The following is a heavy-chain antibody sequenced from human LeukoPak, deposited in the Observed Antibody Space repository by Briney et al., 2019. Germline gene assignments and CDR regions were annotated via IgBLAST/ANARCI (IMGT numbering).Heavy chain of an antibody. J-gene: IGHJ6*02. V-gene: IGHV4-4*07. Sequence: SETLSLTCTVSGGSISSYSRSWIRQPAGKGLEWIGRIYPSVSTTYSPSLKSRVTMSFDTSKNQFSLKLSSVTAADAAVYYCARAAAFYYDSSCYYTSPYYYGMDVWGQGTTVAVSS. CDR3: ARAAAFYYDSSCYYTSPYYYGMDV. D-gene: IGHD3-22*01. CDR1: GGSISSYS. CDR2: IYPSVST.